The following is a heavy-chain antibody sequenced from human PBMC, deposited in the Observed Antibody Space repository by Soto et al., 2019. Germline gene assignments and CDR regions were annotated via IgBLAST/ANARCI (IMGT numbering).Heavy chain of an antibody. J-gene: IGHJ4*02. CDR1: GGSISSSSYY. V-gene: IGHV4-39*01. CDR3: ARRPLGRGIVATSTDY. D-gene: IGHD5-12*01. CDR2: IYYSGST. Sequence: QLQLQESGPGLVKPSETLSLTCTVSGGSISSSSYYWGWIRQPPGKGLEWIGSIYYSGSTYYNPSLKSRVTISVDTSKNQFSLKLSSVTAADTAVYYCARRPLGRGIVATSTDYWGQGTLVTVSS.